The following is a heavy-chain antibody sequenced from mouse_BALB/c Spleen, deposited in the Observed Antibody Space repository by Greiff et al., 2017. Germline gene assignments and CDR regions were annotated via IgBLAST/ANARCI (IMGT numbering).Heavy chain of an antibody. CDR1: GFTFSSYT. CDR3: TRDVLYGYVFAY. Sequence: EVKLVESGGGLVKPGGSLKLSCAASGFTFSSYTMSWVRQTPEKRLEWVATISSGGSYTYYPDSVKGRFTISRDNAKNTLYLQMSSLKSEDTAMYYCTRDVLYGYVFAYWGQGTLVTVSA. J-gene: IGHJ3*01. CDR2: ISSGGSYT. D-gene: IGHD1-2*01. V-gene: IGHV5-6-4*01.